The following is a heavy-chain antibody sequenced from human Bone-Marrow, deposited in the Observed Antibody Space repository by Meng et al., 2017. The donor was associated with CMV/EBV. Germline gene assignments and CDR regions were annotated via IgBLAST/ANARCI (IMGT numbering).Heavy chain of an antibody. CDR3: ASTTDYTYGYGMDV. D-gene: IGHD5-18*01. CDR2: MYPEDSDI. V-gene: IGHV5-51*01. Sequence: GESLKISCKGSGYTFTSYWIGWVRQMPGKGLEWMGIMYPEDSDIRYSPSFQGQVTISADKSTSTAYLQWSSLKASDPAMYYCASTTDYTYGYGMDVWGQGTTVTVSS. CDR1: GYTFTSYW. J-gene: IGHJ6*02.